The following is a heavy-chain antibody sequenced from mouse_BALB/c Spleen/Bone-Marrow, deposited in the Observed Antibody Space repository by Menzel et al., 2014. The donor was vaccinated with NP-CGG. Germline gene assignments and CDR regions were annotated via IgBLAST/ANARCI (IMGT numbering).Heavy chain of an antibody. D-gene: IGHD2-2*01. CDR1: GYTFTSYW. J-gene: IGHJ2*01. CDR2: IFPGTVTP. Sequence: VKLVESGAELVKPGASVKLSCKTSGYTFTSYWIQWVKQRPGQGLGWIGEIFPGTVTPYYNEKFKGKATLTIDTSSSTASMQLSSLTSEDSAVYFCARRGYGYPDYWGQGTTLTVSS. V-gene: IGHV1S132*01. CDR3: ARRGYGYPDY.